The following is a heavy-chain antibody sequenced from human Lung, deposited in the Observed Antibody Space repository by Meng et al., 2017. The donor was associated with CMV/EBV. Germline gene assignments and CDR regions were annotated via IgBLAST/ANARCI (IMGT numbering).Heavy chain of an antibody. CDR3: ARAGLGIVIEPRTMPGETYYFSSLDV. Sequence: WVRLAPGQGLEWMGWINPKSGGTNYAQNFQGRVTMTRDTSFSTAYMELSSLRSDDTAVYYCARAGLGIVIEPRTMPGETYYFSSLDVWGQGTTVTVSS. D-gene: IGHD2/OR15-2a*01. V-gene: IGHV1-2*02. J-gene: IGHJ6*02. CDR2: INPKSGGT.